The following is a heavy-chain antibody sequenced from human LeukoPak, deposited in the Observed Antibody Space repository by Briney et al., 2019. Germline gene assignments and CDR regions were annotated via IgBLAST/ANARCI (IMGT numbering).Heavy chain of an antibody. CDR2: ISSSGSDI. CDR1: GFLISDFE. Sequence: GGSRRLPCAASGFLISDFEINWVRQAPGKGLEWVSYISSSGSDIYYGDSVKGRFTTSRDNAKKSVYLQMNSLRAEDTAVYYCARDGPAYSFEYWGQGTLVTVSS. CDR3: ARDGPAYSFEY. V-gene: IGHV3-48*03. J-gene: IGHJ4*02. D-gene: IGHD2-21*01.